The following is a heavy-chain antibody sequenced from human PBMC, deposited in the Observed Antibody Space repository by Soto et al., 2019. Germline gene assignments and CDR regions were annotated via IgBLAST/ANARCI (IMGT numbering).Heavy chain of an antibody. CDR3: ARTRYYDYVWGSYRWSYGMDV. J-gene: IGHJ6*02. D-gene: IGHD3-16*01. V-gene: IGHV4-31*03. CDR2: IYYSVST. Sequence: TLSLTCTVSAGSTSGGGYYGSWIRQHPGKGLEWNGYIYYSVSTYYNPTLKRRATISVDTYKNQFSLKLSSVTAADTAVYYCARTRYYDYVWGSYRWSYGMDVWGQGTTVTVSS. CDR1: AGSTSGGGYY.